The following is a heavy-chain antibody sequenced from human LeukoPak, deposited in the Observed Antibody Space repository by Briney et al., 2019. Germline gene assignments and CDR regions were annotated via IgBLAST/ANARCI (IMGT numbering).Heavy chain of an antibody. Sequence: GGSLRLSCAASGFTFSNSAMSWVRQAPGKGLEWVSVISGSGGTTYYADSVKGRFTTSRDNSKNTLYLQMNSLRAEDTAVYSCAKDLWELPYYFDYWGQGTLVTVSS. J-gene: IGHJ4*02. CDR3: AKDLWELPYYFDY. CDR1: GFTFSNSA. CDR2: ISGSGGTT. D-gene: IGHD1-26*01. V-gene: IGHV3-23*01.